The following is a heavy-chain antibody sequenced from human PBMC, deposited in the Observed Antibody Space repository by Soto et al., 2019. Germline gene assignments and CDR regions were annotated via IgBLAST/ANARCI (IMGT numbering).Heavy chain of an antibody. V-gene: IGHV1-2*02. CDR1: GYTFTGYY. CDR2: INPNSGGT. Sequence: ASVKVSCKASGYTFTGYYMHWVRQAPGQGLEWMGWINPNSGGTNYAQKFQGRVTMTRDTSSSTAYMELSRLRSDDTAVYYCATGIVVVVAGTPPGGMVGWGRGATVTIVS. CDR3: ATGIVVVVAGTPPGGMVG. D-gene: IGHD2-15*01. J-gene: IGHJ6*01.